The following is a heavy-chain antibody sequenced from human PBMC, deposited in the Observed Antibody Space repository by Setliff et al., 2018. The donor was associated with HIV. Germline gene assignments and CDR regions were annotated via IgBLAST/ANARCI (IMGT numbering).Heavy chain of an antibody. CDR2: MNPVRGAT. Sequence: ASVKVSCKASGYFFTTHNINWVRQATGQGLEWMGWMNPVRGATGIAQRFQGRVTMTTDTSTSTAYMELRSLRSDDTAVYYCARVIGMGLWFGGEDYYYMDVWGKGTTVTVSS. D-gene: IGHD3-10*01. CDR1: GYFFTTHN. CDR3: ARVIGMGLWFGGEDYYYMDV. J-gene: IGHJ6*03. V-gene: IGHV1-8*02.